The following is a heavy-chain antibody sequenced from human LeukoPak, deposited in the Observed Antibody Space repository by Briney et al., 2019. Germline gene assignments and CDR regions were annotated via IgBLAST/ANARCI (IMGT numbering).Heavy chain of an antibody. CDR1: GGSFSGYY. V-gene: IGHV4-34*01. CDR2: INHSGSA. J-gene: IGHJ5*02. D-gene: IGHD6-19*01. Sequence: SETLSLTCAVYGGSFSGYYWSWIRQPPGKGLEWIGEINHSGSANYNPSLKSRVTISVDTSKNQFSLKLSSVTAADTAVYFCSRAVAGSVGWFDPWGQETLVTVSS. CDR3: SRAVAGSVGWFDP.